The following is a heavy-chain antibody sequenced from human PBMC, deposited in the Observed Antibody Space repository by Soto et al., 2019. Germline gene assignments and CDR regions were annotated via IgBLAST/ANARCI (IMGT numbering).Heavy chain of an antibody. J-gene: IGHJ6*02. CDR1: GGSISSGDYY. D-gene: IGHD6-13*01. CDR2: IYYSGST. CDR3: ARDHSAAGTAYGMDV. Sequence: SETLSLTCTVSGGSISSGDYYWSWIRQPPGKGLEWIGYIYYSGSTYYNPSLKSRVTISVETSKNQFSLKLSSVTAADTAVYYCARDHSAAGTAYGMDVWGQGTTVTVSS. V-gene: IGHV4-30-4*01.